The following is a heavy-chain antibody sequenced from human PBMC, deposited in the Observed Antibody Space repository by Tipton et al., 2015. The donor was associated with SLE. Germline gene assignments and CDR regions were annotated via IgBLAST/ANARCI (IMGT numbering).Heavy chain of an antibody. J-gene: IGHJ5*01. CDR1: GGSISSGSYY. Sequence: TLSLTCTVSGGSISSGSYYWSWIRQPAGKGLAWIGRIYTSGSTNYNPSLKSRVTISADTSKNQFSLKLSSVTAADTAVYYCACQYSSSYNWFDSWGQGTLVTVSS. CDR2: IYTSGST. D-gene: IGHD6-6*01. CDR3: ACQYSSSYNWFDS. V-gene: IGHV4-61*02.